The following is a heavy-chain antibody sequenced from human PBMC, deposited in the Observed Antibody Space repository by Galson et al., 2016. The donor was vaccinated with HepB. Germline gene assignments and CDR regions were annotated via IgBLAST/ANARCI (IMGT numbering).Heavy chain of an antibody. V-gene: IGHV3-9*01. J-gene: IGHJ5*01. D-gene: IGHD6-13*01. Sequence: LRLSCAASGFTFRTSPMSWLRQAPGKGLEWVSGVSWNGVSVGYAASVQGRFTISRDNAKNSLYLQMNSLRPEDTAFYYCAKGPTSTWYEGDCFDPWGQGTLVTVSS. CDR3: AKGPTSTWYEGDCFDP. CDR1: GFTFRTSP. CDR2: VSWNGVSV.